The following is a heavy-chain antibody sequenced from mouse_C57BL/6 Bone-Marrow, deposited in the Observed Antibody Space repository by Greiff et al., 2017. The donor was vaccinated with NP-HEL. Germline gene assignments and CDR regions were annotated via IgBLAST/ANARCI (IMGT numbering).Heavy chain of an antibody. Sequence: QVQLKQPGAELVRPGSSVKLSCKASGYTFTSYWMHWVKQRPIQGLEWIGNIDPSDSETHYNQKFKDKATLTVDKSSSTAYMQLSSLTSEDSAVYYCARGWAPYYFDYWGQGTTLTVSS. D-gene: IGHD1-1*02. CDR3: ARGWAPYYFDY. V-gene: IGHV1-52*01. CDR1: GYTFTSYW. CDR2: IDPSDSET. J-gene: IGHJ2*01.